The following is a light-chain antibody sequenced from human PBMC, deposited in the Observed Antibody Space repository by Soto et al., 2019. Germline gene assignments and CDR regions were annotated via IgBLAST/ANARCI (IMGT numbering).Light chain of an antibody. CDR3: SSYTSSTPYV. CDR1: KSDVGGYNY. CDR2: DVS. Sequence: HSVLTQPASGSGAPGQAIPISCTGNKSDVGGYNYVSWYQQHPGKAPKLMIYDVSNRPSGVSNRFSGSKSGNTASLTISGLQAEDEADYYCSSYTSSTPYVFGTGTKVTVL. J-gene: IGLJ1*01. V-gene: IGLV2-14*01.